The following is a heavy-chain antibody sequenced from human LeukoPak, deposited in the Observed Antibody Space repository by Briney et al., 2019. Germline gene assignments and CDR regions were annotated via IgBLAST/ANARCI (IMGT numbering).Heavy chain of an antibody. CDR2: IYYSGST. Sequence: SETLSLTCTVSGGSISSYYWSWIRQPPGKGLEWIGYIYYSGSTNYNPSLKSRVTISVDTSKNQFSLKLSSVTAADTAVYYCARRIAAAGTDYFDYWGQGTLVTVSS. J-gene: IGHJ4*02. CDR1: GGSISSYY. CDR3: ARRIAAAGTDYFDY. D-gene: IGHD6-13*01. V-gene: IGHV4-59*01.